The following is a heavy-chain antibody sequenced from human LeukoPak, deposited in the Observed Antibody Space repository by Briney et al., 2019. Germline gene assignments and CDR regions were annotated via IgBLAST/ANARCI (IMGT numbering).Heavy chain of an antibody. D-gene: IGHD3-9*01. CDR1: GFTFGDYA. V-gene: IGHV3-49*04. CDR3: TRDYDILTGPCGY. CDR2: IRGKPYGGTT. J-gene: IGHJ4*02. Sequence: GGSLRLSCTASGFTFGDYAMTWVRQAPGKGLEWVGLIRGKPYGGTTEYAASVKGRFTISRDDSKSIAYLQMNSLKTEDTAVYYCTRDYDILTGPCGYWGQGTLVTVSS.